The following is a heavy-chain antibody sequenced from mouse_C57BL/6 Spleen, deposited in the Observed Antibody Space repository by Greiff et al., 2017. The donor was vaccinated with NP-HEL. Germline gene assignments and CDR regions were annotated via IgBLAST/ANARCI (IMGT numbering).Heavy chain of an antibody. D-gene: IGHD2-4*01. CDR3: AREKDDYDGMGAMDY. J-gene: IGHJ4*01. Sequence: VQLQQPGAELVKPGASVKLSCKASGYTFTSYWMHWVKQRPGQGLEWIGMIHPNSGSTNYNEKFKSKATLTVDKSSSTAYMQLSSLTSEDSAVYYCAREKDDYDGMGAMDYWGQGTSVTVSS. CDR1: GYTFTSYW. CDR2: IHPNSGST. V-gene: IGHV1-64*01.